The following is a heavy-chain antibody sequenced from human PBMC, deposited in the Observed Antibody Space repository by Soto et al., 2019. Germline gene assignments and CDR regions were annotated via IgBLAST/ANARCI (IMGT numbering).Heavy chain of an antibody. Sequence: GGSLRLSCAASGFTVSSNYMSWVRQAPGKGLEWVSVIYSGGSTYYADSVKGRFTISRDNSKKTLYLQMNILRAEDTAVYYCARGRGIAAAYYYGMDVWGQGTTVTVSS. D-gene: IGHD6-13*01. V-gene: IGHV3-53*01. CDR2: IYSGGST. CDR3: ARGRGIAAAYYYGMDV. J-gene: IGHJ6*02. CDR1: GFTVSSNY.